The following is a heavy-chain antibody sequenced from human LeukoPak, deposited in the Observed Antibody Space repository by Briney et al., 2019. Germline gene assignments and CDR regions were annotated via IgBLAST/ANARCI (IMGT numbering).Heavy chain of an antibody. V-gene: IGHV1-18*01. D-gene: IGHD2-21*02. Sequence: ASVKVFCKASGYTFTSYGISWVRQAPGQGLEWMGWISAYNGNTNYAQKLQGRVTMTTDTSTSTAYMELRSLRSDDTAVYYCARVPPAGGVVVTAIHYWGQGTLVTVSS. CDR1: GYTFTSYG. CDR2: ISAYNGNT. J-gene: IGHJ4*02. CDR3: ARVPPAGGVVVTAIHY.